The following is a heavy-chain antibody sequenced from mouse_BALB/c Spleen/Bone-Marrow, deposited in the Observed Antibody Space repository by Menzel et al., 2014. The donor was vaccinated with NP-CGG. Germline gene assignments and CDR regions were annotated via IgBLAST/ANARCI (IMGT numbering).Heavy chain of an antibody. Sequence: VMLVESGAELVRPGTSVKMSCKAAGYTFTNYWIGWVKQRPGHGLEWIGDIYPGGGYTNYNEKFKGKATLTADTSSSTAYMQLSSLTSEDSAIYYCARSDDYYGSSYWYFDVWGAGTTVTVSS. D-gene: IGHD1-1*01. V-gene: IGHV1-63*02. CDR3: ARSDDYYGSSYWYFDV. CDR2: IYPGGGYT. J-gene: IGHJ1*01. CDR1: GYTFTNYW.